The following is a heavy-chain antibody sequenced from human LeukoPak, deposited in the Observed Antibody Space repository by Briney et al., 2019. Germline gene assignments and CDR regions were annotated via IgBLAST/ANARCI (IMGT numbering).Heavy chain of an antibody. V-gene: IGHV1-3*01. D-gene: IGHD3-10*01. CDR2: INAGNGNT. Sequence: ASVKVSCKASGYTFTSYAMHWVRQAPGQRLEWMGWINAGNGNTKYSQKFQGRVTITRDTSASTAYMELSSLRSEDTAVYYCARETYYYGSGNPYGMDVWGQGTTVTVSS. J-gene: IGHJ6*02. CDR1: GYTFTSYA. CDR3: ARETYYYGSGNPYGMDV.